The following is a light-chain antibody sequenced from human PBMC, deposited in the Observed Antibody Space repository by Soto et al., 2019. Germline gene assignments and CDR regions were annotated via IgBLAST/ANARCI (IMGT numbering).Light chain of an antibody. J-gene: IGKJ1*01. Sequence: EIVMTQSPGTLSVSPGERATLSCRASQSIRTTLAWYQLKPGQSPRLLIFDASTTATGIPARFSGTGSGTEFTLTISSLQSEDFAVYYCQQYDRRPHTFGQGTKVEIK. CDR2: DAS. V-gene: IGKV3-15*01. CDR1: QSIRTT. CDR3: QQYDRRPHT.